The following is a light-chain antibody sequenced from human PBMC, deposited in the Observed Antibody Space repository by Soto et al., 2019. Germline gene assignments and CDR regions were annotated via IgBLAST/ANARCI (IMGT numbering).Light chain of an antibody. CDR1: RSNIGSNT. V-gene: IGLV1-44*01. J-gene: IGLJ2*01. CDR3: AAWDDILNGVV. CDR2: INN. Sequence: QSVLSQPPSASGTPGQRVTISCSGSRSNIGSNTVNWYQQLPGTAPKLLICINNQRPSGVPDRFSGSKSGTSASLAISGLQSEDEADYYCAAWDDILNGVVFGGGTKLTVL.